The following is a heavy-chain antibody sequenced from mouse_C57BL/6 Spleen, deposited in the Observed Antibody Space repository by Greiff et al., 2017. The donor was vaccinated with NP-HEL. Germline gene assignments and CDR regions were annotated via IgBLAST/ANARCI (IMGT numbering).Heavy chain of an antibody. CDR2: INPSTGGT. V-gene: IGHV1-42*01. D-gene: IGHD3-2*02. J-gene: IGHJ4*01. CDR3: ARSDSSRYAMDY. CDR1: GYSFTGYY. Sequence: VQLQQSGPELVKPGASVKISCKASGYSFTGYYMNWVKQSPEMSLEWIGEINPSTGGTTYNQKFKAKATLTVDKSSSTAYMPLKSLTSEDSSVYYCARSDSSRYAMDYWGQGTSVTVSS.